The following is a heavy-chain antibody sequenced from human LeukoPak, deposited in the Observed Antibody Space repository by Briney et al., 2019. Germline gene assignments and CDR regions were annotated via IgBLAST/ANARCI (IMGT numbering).Heavy chain of an antibody. V-gene: IGHV1-2*02. D-gene: IGHD5-24*01. CDR2: IIPNNGGT. CDR3: ARGLSIEGYNFNY. Sequence: ASVEVSCKASGYTFTDYYIHWLRQARGQGVEWMGWIIPNNGGTNYAPKFRGRVTMTRDTSISTAYMELSRLRSDDTAVYYCARGLSIEGYNFNYWGQGTLVTVSS. CDR1: GYTFTDYY. J-gene: IGHJ4*02.